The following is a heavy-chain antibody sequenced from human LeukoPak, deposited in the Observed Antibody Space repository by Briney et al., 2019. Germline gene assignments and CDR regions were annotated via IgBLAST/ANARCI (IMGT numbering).Heavy chain of an antibody. D-gene: IGHD3-22*01. Sequence: PGRFLRLSCAASGFTFSSYGMHWVRQAPGKGLEWVAVIWYDGSNKYYADSVKGRFTISRDNSKNTLYLQMNSLRAEDTAVYYCARGHFYYYDSSDPFDYWGQGTLVTVSS. J-gene: IGHJ4*02. V-gene: IGHV3-33*08. CDR1: GFTFSSYG. CDR2: IWYDGSNK. CDR3: ARGHFYYYDSSDPFDY.